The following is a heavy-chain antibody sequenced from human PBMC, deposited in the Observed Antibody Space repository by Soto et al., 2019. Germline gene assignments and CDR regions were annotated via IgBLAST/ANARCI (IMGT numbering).Heavy chain of an antibody. J-gene: IGHJ6*02. CDR1: GFAFRAFG. V-gene: IGHV3-30*18. CDR3: AKDWSSYDILTGTFGGMEV. CDR2: ISYDGSKK. Sequence: QVQLVESGGGVIQPGKSLRLSCAASGFAFRAFGMFWVRQAPGKGLVWVAVISYDGSKKYHADSVKGRFTISRDNSMNTLYLKMSRLRSEDTAAYYCAKDWSSYDILTGTFGGMEVWGQGTTVTVSS. D-gene: IGHD3-9*01.